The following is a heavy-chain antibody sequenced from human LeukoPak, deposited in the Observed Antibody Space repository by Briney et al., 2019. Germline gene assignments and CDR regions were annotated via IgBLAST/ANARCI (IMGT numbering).Heavy chain of an antibody. CDR2: IKQDGSEK. Sequence: GGSLRLSCAASGFTFISYWMSWVRQAPGKGLEWVANIKQDGSEKYYVDSVKGRFTISRDNAKNSLYLQMNSLRAEDTAVYHCARTKEMATISYFDSWGQGTLVTVSS. CDR1: GFTFISYW. V-gene: IGHV3-7*01. D-gene: IGHD5-24*01. J-gene: IGHJ4*03. CDR3: ARTKEMATISYFDS.